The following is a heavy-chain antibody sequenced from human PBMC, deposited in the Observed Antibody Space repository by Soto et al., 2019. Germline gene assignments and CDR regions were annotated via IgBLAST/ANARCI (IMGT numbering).Heavy chain of an antibody. CDR2: ISGSGGST. V-gene: IGHV3-23*01. J-gene: IGHJ4*02. CDR1: GFTFNSYA. CDR3: AKENGYSSSWFEFDY. D-gene: IGHD6-13*01. Sequence: LRLSCAASGFTFNSYAMSWVRQAPGKGLEWVSGISGSGGSTYYADSVKGRFTISGDNSKNTLYLQMNSLRAEDTAVYYCAKENGYSSSWFEFDYWGQGTLVTVSS.